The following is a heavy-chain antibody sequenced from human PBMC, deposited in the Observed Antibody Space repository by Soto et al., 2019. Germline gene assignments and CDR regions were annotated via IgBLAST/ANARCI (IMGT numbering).Heavy chain of an antibody. J-gene: IGHJ5*02. CDR2: IIPIFGTA. V-gene: IGHV1-69*13. D-gene: IGHD3-9*01. CDR3: ARSGNYDILTGYKTRNWFAP. Sequence: SVKVSCKASGGTFSSYAISWVRQAPGQGLEWMGGIIPIFGTANYAQKFQGRVTITADESTSTAYMELSSLRSEDTAVYYCARSGNYDILTGYKTRNWFAPWGQGTLVTV. CDR1: GGTFSSYA.